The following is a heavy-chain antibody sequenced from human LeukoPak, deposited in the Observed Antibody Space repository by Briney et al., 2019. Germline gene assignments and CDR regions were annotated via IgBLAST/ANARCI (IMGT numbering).Heavy chain of an antibody. V-gene: IGHV3-30*02. J-gene: IGHJ4*02. CDR2: IRYDGSRK. CDR1: GFSFSNFD. D-gene: IGHD2-2*01. CDR3: AKDHALGFDY. Sequence: SGGSLRLSCAASGFSFSNFDMQWVRQAPGKGLEWVAFIRYDGSRKDYTDSVKGRFTISRDNSKNTLYLQMNSLRPEDTAVYYCAKDHALGFDYWGQGTLVTVPS.